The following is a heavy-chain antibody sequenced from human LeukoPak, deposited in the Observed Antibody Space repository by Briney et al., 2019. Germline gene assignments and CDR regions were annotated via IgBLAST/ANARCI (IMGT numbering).Heavy chain of an antibody. CDR2: IKQDGSEK. J-gene: IGHJ4*02. Sequence: GGSLRLSCAASGFTFSSYWMSWVRQAPGKGLEWVGNIKQDGSEKYYVDSVKGRFTISRDNAKNSLYLQMNSLRAEDTAVYYCARFVYDYGDYFLDYWGQGTLVTVSS. CDR3: ARFVYDYGDYFLDY. D-gene: IGHD4-17*01. V-gene: IGHV3-7*03. CDR1: GFTFSSYW.